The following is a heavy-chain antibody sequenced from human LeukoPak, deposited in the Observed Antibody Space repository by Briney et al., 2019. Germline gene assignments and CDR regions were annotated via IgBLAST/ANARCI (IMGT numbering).Heavy chain of an antibody. CDR3: AKVNDILTFDY. CDR2: ISGSGGST. D-gene: IGHD3-9*01. CDR1: GLTFSSYA. V-gene: IGHV3-23*01. Sequence: GGSLRLSCAASGLTFSSYAMSWVRQAPGKGLEWVSAISGSGGSTYYADSVKGRFTISRDDSKNTLYLQMNSLRAEDTAVYYCAKVNDILTFDYWGQGTLVTVSS. J-gene: IGHJ4*02.